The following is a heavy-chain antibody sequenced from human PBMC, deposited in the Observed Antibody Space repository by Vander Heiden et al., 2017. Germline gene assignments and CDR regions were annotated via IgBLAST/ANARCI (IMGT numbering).Heavy chain of an antibody. J-gene: IGHJ4*02. CDR1: VVDSVRRSSYS. CDR2: VYYSGTT. V-gene: IGHV4-39*01. Sequence: QLQQQEWGPGLVKPSETLPLTCNVSVVDSVRRSSYSWGWLRQPPGKGLEWIGNVYYSGTTYYNPSLRSRLSISLDTSKSQLSLKLTSVTATDAAVYFCVRPSEDAYNFDFWRQGTLVTVSS. CDR3: VRPSEDAYNFDF. D-gene: IGHD1-1*01.